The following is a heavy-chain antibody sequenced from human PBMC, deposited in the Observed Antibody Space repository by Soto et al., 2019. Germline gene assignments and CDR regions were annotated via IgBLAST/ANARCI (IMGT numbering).Heavy chain of an antibody. Sequence: GSLRLSCAASGFTFSDYYMSWIRQAPGKGLEWVSYISSSSSYTNYADSVKGRYTISRDNAKNSLYLQMNSLRAEDTAVYYCARWFGELLSGMDVWGQGTTVTVSS. CDR3: ARWFGELLSGMDV. D-gene: IGHD3-10*01. CDR1: GFTFSDYY. V-gene: IGHV3-11*06. J-gene: IGHJ6*02. CDR2: ISSSSSYT.